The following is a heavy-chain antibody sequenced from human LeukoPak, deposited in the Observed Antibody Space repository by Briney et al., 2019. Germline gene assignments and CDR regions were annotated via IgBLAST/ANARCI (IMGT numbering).Heavy chain of an antibody. Sequence: ASVKVSCKASGYTFTNYGISWVRQAPGQGLEWMGWISVYRDNTDYAQNLQGRVTMTTDTSTSTAYMELRSLKSDDTAVYYCARGGSGWSFDYWGQGTLVTVSS. CDR2: ISVYRDNT. CDR3: ARGGSGWSFDY. J-gene: IGHJ4*02. D-gene: IGHD6-19*01. CDR1: GYTFTNYG. V-gene: IGHV1-18*01.